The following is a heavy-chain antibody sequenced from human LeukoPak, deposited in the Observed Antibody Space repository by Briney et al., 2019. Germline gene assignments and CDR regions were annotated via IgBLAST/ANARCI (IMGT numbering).Heavy chain of an antibody. D-gene: IGHD2-2*01. Sequence: PGGSLRLSCTASGFTVSSNYMSWVRQAPGKGLEWVSAIYSSGNTYYADSVKGRFTISRDNSKNTLYLQMNSLRAEDTAVYYCARGYCSSTSCYAGDYWGQGTLVTVSS. CDR1: GFTVSSNY. V-gene: IGHV3-53*01. J-gene: IGHJ4*02. CDR3: ARGYCSSTSCYAGDY. CDR2: IYSSGNT.